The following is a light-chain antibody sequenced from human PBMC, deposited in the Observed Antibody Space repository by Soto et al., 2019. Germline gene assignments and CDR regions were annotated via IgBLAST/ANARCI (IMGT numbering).Light chain of an antibody. Sequence: EIVLTQSPGTLSLSPGERATLSCRASQSVSSSYLAWYQQNPGQAPRLLIYGASSRATGIPDRFSGSGSGTDFTLTISRLEPEDCAVYYCQQYGSSPWTFGQGTKVDI. CDR1: QSVSSSY. J-gene: IGKJ1*01. CDR2: GAS. V-gene: IGKV3-20*01. CDR3: QQYGSSPWT.